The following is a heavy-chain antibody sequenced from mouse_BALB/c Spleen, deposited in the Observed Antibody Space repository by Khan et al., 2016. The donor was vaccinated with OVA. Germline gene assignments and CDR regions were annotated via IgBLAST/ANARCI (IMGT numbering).Heavy chain of an antibody. CDR1: GYTFTRYT. CDR3: GGEGDYDRNDGWFAY. J-gene: IGHJ3*01. Sequence: QVQLKQSGAELARPWASVKMSCKASGYTFTRYTMHWVKQRPGQGLDWIGYINPTNGYTNYNHKFKDKATLTADKSSSTAYMQLSRLTSEDSAFSYCGGEGDYDRNDGWFAYWGQGTLVTVSA. CDR2: INPTNGYT. D-gene: IGHD2-14*01. V-gene: IGHV1-4*01.